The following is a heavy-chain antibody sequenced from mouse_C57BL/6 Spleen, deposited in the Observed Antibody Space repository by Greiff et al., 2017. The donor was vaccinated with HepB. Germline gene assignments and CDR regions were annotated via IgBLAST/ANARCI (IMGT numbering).Heavy chain of an antibody. CDR2: IDPNSGGT. V-gene: IGHV1-72*01. D-gene: IGHD1-1*01. CDR1: GYTFTSYW. Sequence: QVQLKQPGAELVKPGASVKLSCKASGYTFTSYWMHWVKQRPGRGLEWIGRIDPNSGGTKYNEKFKSKATLTVDKPSSTAYMQLSSLTSEDSAVYDCARGYYGSSYYFDYWGQGTTLTVSS. CDR3: ARGYYGSSYYFDY. J-gene: IGHJ2*01.